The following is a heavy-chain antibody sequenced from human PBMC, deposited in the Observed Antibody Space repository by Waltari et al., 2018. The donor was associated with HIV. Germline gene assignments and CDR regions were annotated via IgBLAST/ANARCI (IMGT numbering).Heavy chain of an antibody. D-gene: IGHD5-12*01. V-gene: IGHV4-39*01. CDR2: IYYSGST. J-gene: IGHJ4*02. CDR3: ARIEMATFDY. Sequence: QLQLQESGPGLVKPSETLSLTCTVSGGSISSTTYYWGWIRQPPGKGLEGIGMIYYSGSTYYKPSLKSRVTISVDTSKNQFSLKLSSVTAADTAIYYCARIEMATFDYWGQGTLVTVSS. CDR1: GGSISSTTYY.